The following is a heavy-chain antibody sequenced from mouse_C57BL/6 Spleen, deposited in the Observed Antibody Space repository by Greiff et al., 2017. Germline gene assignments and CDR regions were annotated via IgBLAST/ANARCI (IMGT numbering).Heavy chain of an antibody. CDR3: ARSRDYDDDEFAY. J-gene: IGHJ3*01. D-gene: IGHD2-4*01. CDR1: GYAFSSSW. V-gene: IGHV1-82*01. Sequence: QVQLKQSGPELVKPGASVKISCKASGYAFSSSWMNWVKQRPGKGLEWIGRIYPGDGDINYNGKFKGKATLTADKSSSTAYMQLSSLASEDSAVYFCARSRDYDDDEFAYWGQGTLVTVSA. CDR2: IYPGDGDI.